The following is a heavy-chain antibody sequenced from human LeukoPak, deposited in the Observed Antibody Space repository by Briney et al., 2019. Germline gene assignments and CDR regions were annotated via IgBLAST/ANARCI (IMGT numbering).Heavy chain of an antibody. V-gene: IGHV3-21*01. CDR1: AFALSTYT. D-gene: IGHD6-13*01. CDR3: ARDSSSWRILDY. J-gene: IGHJ4*02. Sequence: GGSLRLSCAASAFALSTYTMEWVRLAPGKGLEWVSSINPDSKYIYYRDSVRGRFTISRDNAKNSLYLQMNSLRAEDTAVYYCARDSSSWRILDYWGQGTLVTVSS. CDR2: INPDSKYI.